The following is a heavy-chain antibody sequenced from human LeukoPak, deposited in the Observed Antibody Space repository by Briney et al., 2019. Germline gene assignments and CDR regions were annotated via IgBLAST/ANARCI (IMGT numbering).Heavy chain of an antibody. CDR1: GGSISSYY. Sequence: SETLSLTCTVSGGSISSYYWSWIRQPPGKGLEWIGYIYTSGSTNYNPSLKSRVTISVDTSKNQLSLKLSSVTAADTAVYYCARAHYDFWSGRSYNWFDPWGQGTLVTVSS. J-gene: IGHJ5*02. V-gene: IGHV4-4*09. CDR2: IYTSGST. CDR3: ARAHYDFWSGRSYNWFDP. D-gene: IGHD3-3*01.